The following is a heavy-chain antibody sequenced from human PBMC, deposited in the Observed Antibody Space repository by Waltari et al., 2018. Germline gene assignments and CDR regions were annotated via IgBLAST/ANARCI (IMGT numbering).Heavy chain of an antibody. CDR3: ARKGGRGYPYGPFYYDH. Sequence: EVQLVESGGGLVQHGGSLRLSCVASGFTFGDSWMPWVRQPPGKGLEWVSRINIDGGYISYTDSVKGRFTISRDNAKNTLFLQLNSLRAEDTAVYYCARKGGRGYPYGPFYYDHWGQGTLVTVSP. CDR1: GFTFGDSW. D-gene: IGHD5-18*01. V-gene: IGHV3-74*01. J-gene: IGHJ4*02. CDR2: INIDGGYI.